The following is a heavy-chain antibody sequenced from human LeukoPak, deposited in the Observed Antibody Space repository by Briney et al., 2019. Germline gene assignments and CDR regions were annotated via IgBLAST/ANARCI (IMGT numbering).Heavy chain of an antibody. CDR2: IYTLGNT. V-gene: IGHV4-61*02. CDR3: AREGIRGGFHY. J-gene: IGHJ4*02. D-gene: IGHD3-10*01. CDR1: GDSISSGTHY. Sequence: SETLSLTCTVSGDSISSGTHYWSWIRRPAGEGLEWIGRIYTLGNTNYNPSLKSRVTISVDTSKNQVSLNLSSMTAADTAVYYCAREGIRGGFHYWGQGTLVAASS.